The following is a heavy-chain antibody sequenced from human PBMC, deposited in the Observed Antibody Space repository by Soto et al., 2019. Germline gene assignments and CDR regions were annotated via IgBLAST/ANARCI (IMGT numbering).Heavy chain of an antibody. CDR2: IYYSGYSGTT. J-gene: IGHJ4*02. CDR3: VSTSEWSVLDN. V-gene: IGHV4-39*01. CDR1: GGSISSSSYY. D-gene: IGHD3-3*01. Sequence: QLQLQESGPGLVKPSETLSLKCTVSGGSISSSSYYWGWIRQPPGKGLEWIGNIYYSGYSGTTYYNPSLKSRLTIYVDTSNNQFSLKLSSVTAADTAVYFCVSTSEWSVLDNWGQGTLVIVSS.